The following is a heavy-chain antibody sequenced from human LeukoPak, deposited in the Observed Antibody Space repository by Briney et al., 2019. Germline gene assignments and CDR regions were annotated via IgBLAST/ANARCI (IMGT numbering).Heavy chain of an antibody. J-gene: IGHJ4*02. CDR1: GYTLTVHY. V-gene: IGHV1-2*02. D-gene: IGHD3-22*01. CDR2: VNTDNGDT. CDR3: ARDYYDSRGYGSFDY. Sequence: GASVTVSSTASGYTLTVHYMEWGRQAPGQGKEWMGWVNTDNGDTNYKQTFQGRGKIPRETAISTAYMELSRLTSADTAVFYCARDYYDSRGYGSFDYWGQGTLVTVSS.